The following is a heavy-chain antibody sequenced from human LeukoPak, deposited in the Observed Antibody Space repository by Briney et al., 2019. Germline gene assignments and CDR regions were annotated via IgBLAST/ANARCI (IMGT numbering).Heavy chain of an antibody. V-gene: IGHV3-23*01. Sequence: GGSLRLSCAASGFTFSSYAMSWVRRAPRKGLEWVSAISGSGGSTYYADSVKGRFTISRDNSKNTLYLQMNSLRAEDTAVYYCAKGDYDYVWGSYRKFDYWGQGTLVTVSS. CDR3: AKGDYDYVWGSYRKFDY. CDR2: ISGSGGST. D-gene: IGHD3-16*02. CDR1: GFTFSSYA. J-gene: IGHJ4*02.